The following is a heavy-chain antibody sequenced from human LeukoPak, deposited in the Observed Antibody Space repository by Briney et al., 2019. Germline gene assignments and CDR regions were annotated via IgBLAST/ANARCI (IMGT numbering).Heavy chain of an antibody. CDR3: ARTRSTVRGVISSYFAY. CDR1: GGSISSSSYY. J-gene: IGHJ4*02. D-gene: IGHD3-10*01. Sequence: PSETLSLTCTVSGGSISSSSYYWGWIRQPPGKGLEWIGSIYYSAATYYNPSLKSRVTISVDTSRNQFSLKLNSVTATDTALYYCARTRSTVRGVISSYFAYWGQGTLVTVSS. CDR2: IYYSAAT. V-gene: IGHV4-39*01.